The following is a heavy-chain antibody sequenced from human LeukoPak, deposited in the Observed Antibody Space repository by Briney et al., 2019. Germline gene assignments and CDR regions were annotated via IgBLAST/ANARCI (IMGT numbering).Heavy chain of an antibody. Sequence: ASVKVSCKASGYTFTSYYMHRVRQAPGQGLEWMGIINPSGGSTNYAQKLQGRVTMTTDTSTSTAYMELRSLRSDDTAVYYCARDLYYYDSSGYLDYWGQGTLVTVSS. CDR3: ARDLYYYDSSGYLDY. D-gene: IGHD3-22*01. CDR1: GYTFTSYY. J-gene: IGHJ4*02. V-gene: IGHV1-46*01. CDR2: INPSGGST.